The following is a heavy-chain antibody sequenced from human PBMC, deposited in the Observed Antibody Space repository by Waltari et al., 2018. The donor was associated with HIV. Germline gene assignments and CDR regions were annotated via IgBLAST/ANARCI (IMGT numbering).Heavy chain of an antibody. CDR2: ISSSSVYI. D-gene: IGHD3-22*01. Sequence: EVQLVESGGGLVKPGGSLRLSCAASVFSFSSYTMNWVRQAPGKGLEWVSSISSSSVYIYYADSVKGRFTISRDNAKNSLYLQMNSLRAEDTAVYYCARTYYYDSSGPNWFDPWGQGTLVTVSS. CDR3: ARTYYYDSSGPNWFDP. CDR1: VFSFSSYT. J-gene: IGHJ5*02. V-gene: IGHV3-21*02.